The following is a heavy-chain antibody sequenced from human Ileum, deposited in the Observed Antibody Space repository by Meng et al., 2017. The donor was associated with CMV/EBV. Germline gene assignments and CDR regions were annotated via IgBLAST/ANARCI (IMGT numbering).Heavy chain of an antibody. J-gene: IGHJ6*02. CDR2: IIPISGIP. D-gene: IGHD3-10*01. CDR3: ARSRHPYHYGSGSYYTFYYYAMDV. Sequence: SVKVSCKASGGTFSTYSIRWVRQAPRQGLEWMGGIIPISGIPNYAQKFQGRVTFTTDESTNTAYMKLNSLKSDDAAVYYCARSRHPYHYGSGSYYTFYYYAMDVWGQGTTVTVSS. CDR1: GGTFSTYS. V-gene: IGHV1-69*05.